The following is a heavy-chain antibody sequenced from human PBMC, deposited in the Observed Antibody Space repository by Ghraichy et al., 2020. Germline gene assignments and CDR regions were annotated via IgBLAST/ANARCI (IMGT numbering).Heavy chain of an antibody. J-gene: IGHJ4*02. CDR1: GYSIRSGYY. CDR3: ARATFSSVIDG. Sequence: SETLSLTCAVSGYSIRSGYYWGWIRQPPGKGLEWIGTIFHSGSTYYNSSLRSRVTISVDTSKNQFSLKLSSVTAADTAVYFCARATFSSVIDGWGQGTLVTVSS. D-gene: IGHD2-8*01. V-gene: IGHV4-38-2*01. CDR2: IFHSGST.